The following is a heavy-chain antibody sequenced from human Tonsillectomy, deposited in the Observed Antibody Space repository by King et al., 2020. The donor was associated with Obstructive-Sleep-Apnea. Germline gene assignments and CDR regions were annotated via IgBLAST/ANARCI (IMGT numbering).Heavy chain of an antibody. V-gene: IGHV4-59*01. CDR3: ARDRVGRDGYNRFDY. J-gene: IGHJ4*02. D-gene: IGHD5-24*01. CDR1: GGSINSYY. Sequence: VQLQESGPGLVKPSETLSLTCTVSGGSINSYYWSWIRQTPGKGLEWIGYISYSGITNYNPSLKSRITISVDTSKNQFSLELSSVTAADTAVYYCARDRVGRDGYNRFDYWGQGTLVTVSS. CDR2: ISYSGIT.